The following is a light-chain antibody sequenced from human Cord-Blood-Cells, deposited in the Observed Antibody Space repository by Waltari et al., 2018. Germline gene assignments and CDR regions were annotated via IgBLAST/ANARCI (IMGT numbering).Light chain of an antibody. Sequence: QSALTQPASVSGSPGQSITISCTGTSSDVGSYNLVSWYQQHPGKAPKLMIYEGSTRPSGVSNRFSGSKSGNTASLTSSGLQAEDEADYYCCSYAGSSTLFGGGTKLTVL. V-gene: IGLV2-23*01. CDR3: CSYAGSSTL. CDR2: EGS. J-gene: IGLJ3*02. CDR1: SSDVGSYNL.